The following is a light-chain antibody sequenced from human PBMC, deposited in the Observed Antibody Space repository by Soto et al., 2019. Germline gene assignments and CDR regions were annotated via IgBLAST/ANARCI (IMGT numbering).Light chain of an antibody. CDR2: GAS. Sequence: EIVLTQSPGTLSLSPEERATLSCRASPSVSSSYLAWYQQKPGQAPRLLIYGASSRATGIPDRFSGSGSATDFTLTISSLEPEDFAVYYCQQRSNWITFGQGTRLEI. CDR3: QQRSNWIT. CDR1: PSVSSSY. J-gene: IGKJ5*01. V-gene: IGKV3D-20*02.